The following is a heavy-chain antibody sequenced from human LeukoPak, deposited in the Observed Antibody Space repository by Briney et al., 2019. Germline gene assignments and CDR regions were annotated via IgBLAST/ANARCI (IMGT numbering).Heavy chain of an antibody. CDR2: IRSKDNGGTT. CDR3: TRSDYGDNKIDY. J-gene: IGHJ4*02. V-gene: IGHV3-49*04. CDR1: GFTFGDYA. D-gene: IGHD4-23*01. Sequence: GGSLRLSCTTSGFTFGDYAMSWVRQAPGKGLEWVGFIRSKDNGGTTEYAASVKGRFAISRDDSKSIAYLQMNSLKTEDTAVYYCTRSDYGDNKIDYWGQGTLVTVSS.